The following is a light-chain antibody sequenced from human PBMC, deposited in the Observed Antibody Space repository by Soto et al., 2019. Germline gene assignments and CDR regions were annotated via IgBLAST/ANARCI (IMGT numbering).Light chain of an antibody. CDR1: SSDVGGRQY. Sequence: SALTQPASVSGSTGQSITISCTGTSSDVGGRQYVSWYQQHPGKAPKLMIYEVSNRPSGVSNRFSASKSGNTASLTISGLQAEDEADYYCSSYTASSTFVFGTGTKVTVL. CDR3: SSYTASSTFV. V-gene: IGLV2-14*01. CDR2: EVS. J-gene: IGLJ1*01.